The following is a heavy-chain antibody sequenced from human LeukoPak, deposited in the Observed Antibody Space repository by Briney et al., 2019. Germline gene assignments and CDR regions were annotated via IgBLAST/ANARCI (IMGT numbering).Heavy chain of an antibody. J-gene: IGHJ3*02. CDR2: TRNEANIYTT. Sequence: GGSLRLSCAASGFIFSDHYMDWVRQEPGKGLEWVGRTRNEANIYTTKYAASVKGRFTISRDDSKNSLYLQMNSLKTEDTAVYYCASPVGATTVRAFDIWGQGTMVTVSS. CDR1: GFIFSDHY. D-gene: IGHD1-26*01. CDR3: ASPVGATTVRAFDI. V-gene: IGHV3-72*01.